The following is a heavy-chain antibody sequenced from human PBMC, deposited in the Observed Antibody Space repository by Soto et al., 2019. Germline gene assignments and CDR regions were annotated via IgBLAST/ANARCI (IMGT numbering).Heavy chain of an antibody. Sequence: SETLSLTCAVYGGSFSGYYWSWIRQPPGKGLEWIGEINHSGSTNYNPSLKSRVTISVDTSKNQFSLKLSSVTAADTAVYYCARVITIFGVAPSYYFDYWGQGTLVTVSS. CDR2: INHSGST. D-gene: IGHD3-3*01. CDR3: ARVITIFGVAPSYYFDY. J-gene: IGHJ4*02. CDR1: GGSFSGYY. V-gene: IGHV4-34*01.